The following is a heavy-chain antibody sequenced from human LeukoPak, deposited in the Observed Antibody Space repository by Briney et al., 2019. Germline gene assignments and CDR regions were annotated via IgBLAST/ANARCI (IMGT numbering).Heavy chain of an antibody. D-gene: IGHD6-19*01. CDR1: GYSFTSYW. J-gene: IGHJ3*02. Sequence: NAGESLKISCKGSGYSFTSYWIGWVRQMPGKGLEWMGIIYPGDSDTRYSPSFQGQVTISADKSISTAYLQWSSLKASDTAMYYCARETRYSSGYDAFDIWGQGTMVTVSS. CDR3: ARETRYSSGYDAFDI. CDR2: IYPGDSDT. V-gene: IGHV5-51*01.